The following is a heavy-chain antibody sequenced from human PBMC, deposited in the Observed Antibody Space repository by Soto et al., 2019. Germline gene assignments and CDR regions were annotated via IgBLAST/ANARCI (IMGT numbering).Heavy chain of an antibody. Sequence: QVHLVQSGTQVKKPGSSVRVSCRASGGSVSDYAINWVRQAPGQGLEWVGGIVPLFERTEYAQSLQGRVTITTDKFKTIIYMELNSLTYEDTAVYYCARLGIDESGYFTTHNFGMHLWGPGTTVTVSS. CDR1: GGSVSDYA. CDR2: IVPLFERT. J-gene: IGHJ6*02. CDR3: ARLGIDESGYFTTHNFGMHL. V-gene: IGHV1-69*06. D-gene: IGHD3-3*01.